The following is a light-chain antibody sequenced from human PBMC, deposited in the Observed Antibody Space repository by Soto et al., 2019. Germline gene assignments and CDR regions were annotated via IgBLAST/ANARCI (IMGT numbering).Light chain of an antibody. CDR2: SAS. CDR3: QQYGSSGT. Sequence: EIVMTQSPATLSVSPGERATLSCRASQSVSSDLAWYHQKPGQAPRLLIYSASSRATGIPDRFSGSGSGTDFTLTISRLEPEDFAVYYCQQYGSSGTFGQGTKVDI. V-gene: IGKV3-20*01. J-gene: IGKJ1*01. CDR1: QSVSSD.